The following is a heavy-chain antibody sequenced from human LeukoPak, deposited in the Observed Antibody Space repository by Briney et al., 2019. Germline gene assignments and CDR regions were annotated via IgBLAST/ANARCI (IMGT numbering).Heavy chain of an antibody. CDR2: LSGSGGST. D-gene: IGHD3-22*01. CDR1: GFTFSSFA. V-gene: IGHV3-23*01. CDR3: AKDLPYYDSSGYYNSFDY. J-gene: IGHJ4*02. Sequence: GGYLRLSCAASGFTFSSFAMSWVRQAPGNGLEWVSALSGSGGSTSYADSVRGRFTISRDNSKNTLYLQMNSLRAEDTAVYYCAKDLPYYDSSGYYNSFDYWGQGTLVTVSS.